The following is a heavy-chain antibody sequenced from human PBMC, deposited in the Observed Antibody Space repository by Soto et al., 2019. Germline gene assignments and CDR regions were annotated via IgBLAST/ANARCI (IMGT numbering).Heavy chain of an antibody. CDR1: GYTFTSYA. D-gene: IGHD2-15*01. V-gene: IGHV1-3*01. J-gene: IGHJ4*02. CDR2: INAGNGNT. Sequence: ASVKVSCKASGYTFTSYAMHWVRQAPGQRLEWMGWINAGNGNTKYSQKFQGRVTITRDTSASTAYMELSSLRSEDTAVYYCARAGYCSGGSCHLVGFDYWGQGTLVIVSS. CDR3: ARAGYCSGGSCHLVGFDY.